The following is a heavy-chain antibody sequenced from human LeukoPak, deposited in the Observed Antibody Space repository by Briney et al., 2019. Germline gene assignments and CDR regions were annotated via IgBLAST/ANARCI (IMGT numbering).Heavy chain of an antibody. Sequence: SSETLSLTCTVSGGSISSYYWSWIRQPPGKGLEWIGEINHSGSTNYNPSLKSRITISVGTSKNQFFLKLSSVTAADTAAYYCARGVTIFGVVPYYYYYMDVWGKGTTVTVSS. CDR2: INHSGST. V-gene: IGHV4-34*01. J-gene: IGHJ6*03. CDR1: GGSISSYY. CDR3: ARGVTIFGVVPYYYYYMDV. D-gene: IGHD3-3*01.